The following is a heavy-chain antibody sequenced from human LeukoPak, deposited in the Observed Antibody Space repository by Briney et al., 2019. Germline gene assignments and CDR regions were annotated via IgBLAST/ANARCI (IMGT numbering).Heavy chain of an antibody. D-gene: IGHD3-22*01. CDR2: IYYSGST. CDR3: ARVFPDSSGPLWFDP. CDR1: GGSISSGDYY. Sequence: KPSETLSLTCTVSGGSISSGDYYWSWIRQPPGKGLEWIGYIYYSGSTYYNPSLKSRVTISVDTSKNQFSLKLSSVTAADTAVYYCARVFPDSSGPLWFDPWGQGTLVTVSS. J-gene: IGHJ5*02. V-gene: IGHV4-30-4*01.